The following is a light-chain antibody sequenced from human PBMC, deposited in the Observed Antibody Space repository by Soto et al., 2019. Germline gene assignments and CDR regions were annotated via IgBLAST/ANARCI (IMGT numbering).Light chain of an antibody. V-gene: IGLV2-11*01. CDR1: SSDVGGYNY. J-gene: IGLJ2*01. CDR3: CSYAGSYGSAVV. CDR2: DVS. Sequence: QSALTQPRSVSGSPGQSVTISCTGTSSDVGGYNYVSWYQQHPGKAPKLMIYDVSKRPSGVPDRFSGSKSGNTASLTISGLEAEDEDDDYCCSYAGSYGSAVVFGGGTKVTVL.